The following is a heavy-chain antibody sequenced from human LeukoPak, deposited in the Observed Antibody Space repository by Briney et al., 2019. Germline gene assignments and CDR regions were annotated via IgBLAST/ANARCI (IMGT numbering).Heavy chain of an antibody. J-gene: IGHJ5*02. Sequence: GASVKLSCKASGGTFSSYAISWVRQAPGQGLEWMGRIIPIFGTANYAQKFQGRVTIPTDESTSTAYMELRSLRSEHTAVYYCAREPGYSSGWFDTWGPGTLVTVSS. CDR2: IIPIFGTA. CDR3: AREPGYSSGWFDT. D-gene: IGHD6-19*01. V-gene: IGHV1-69*05. CDR1: GGTFSSYA.